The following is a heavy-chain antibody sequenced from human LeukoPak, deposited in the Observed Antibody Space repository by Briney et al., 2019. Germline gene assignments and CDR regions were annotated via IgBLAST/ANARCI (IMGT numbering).Heavy chain of an antibody. J-gene: IGHJ4*02. CDR1: GGSFSGYY. D-gene: IGHD3-10*01. V-gene: IGHV4-34*01. Sequence: SETLSPTCAVYGGSFSGYYWSWIRQPPGKGLEWIGEINHSGSTNYNPSLKSRVTISVDTSKNQFSLKLSSVTAADTAVYYCARGMSPDYYGSGSYYSPFDYWGQGTLVTVSS. CDR3: ARGMSPDYYGSGSYYSPFDY. CDR2: INHSGST.